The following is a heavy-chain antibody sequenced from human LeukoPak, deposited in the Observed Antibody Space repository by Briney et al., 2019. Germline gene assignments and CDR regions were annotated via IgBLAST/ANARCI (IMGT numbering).Heavy chain of an antibody. Sequence: VGSLRLSRRPRLFPSPSYLINSVRQAPGTGREWVGNINQDGSEKYYVDSMKGRFTMSRENAKASLYLQLNSLKAEDTAVYYCATAATNTIPLDVWGKGTKVTVSS. CDR1: LFPSPSYL. J-gene: IGHJ6*04. D-gene: IGHD2-8*01. CDR3: ATAATNTIPLDV. CDR2: INQDGSEK. V-gene: IGHV3-7*01.